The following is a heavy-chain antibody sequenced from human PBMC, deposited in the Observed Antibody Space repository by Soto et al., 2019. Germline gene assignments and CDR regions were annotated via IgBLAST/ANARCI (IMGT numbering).Heavy chain of an antibody. CDR2: IYYSGST. V-gene: IGHV4-39*01. J-gene: IGHJ4*02. D-gene: IGHD3-22*01. CDR3: VKYYYDSSGYYPIDY. Sequence: SETLSLTCTVSGGSISSSSYYWGWIRQPPGKGLEWIGSIYYSGSTYYNPSLKSRVTISVDTSKNQFSLKLSSVTAADTAVYYCVKYYYDSSGYYPIDYWGQGTLVTVSP. CDR1: GGSISSSSYY.